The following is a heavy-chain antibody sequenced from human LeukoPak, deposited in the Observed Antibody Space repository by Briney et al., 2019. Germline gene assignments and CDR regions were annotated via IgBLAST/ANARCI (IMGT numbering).Heavy chain of an antibody. D-gene: IGHD2-15*01. J-gene: IGHJ6*03. V-gene: IGHV4-38-2*02. CDR2: IFYSGST. CDR3: ARVPGGYCSGGRCYSVPYYYYYMDV. CDR1: GYSINYGYY. Sequence: SETLSLTCTVSGYSINYGYYWGWIRQPPGKGLEWIGSIFYSGSTYYNPSLKSRVTISVDTSKNQFSLKLNSVTAADTAVYFCARVPGGYCSGGRCYSVPYYYYYMDVWGKGTTVTVSS.